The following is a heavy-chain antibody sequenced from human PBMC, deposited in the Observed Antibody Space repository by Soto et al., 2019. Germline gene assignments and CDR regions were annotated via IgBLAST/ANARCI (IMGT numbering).Heavy chain of an antibody. CDR2: LYYGGST. CDR3: ARQLPVGATSWFDP. V-gene: IGHV4-39*01. Sequence: SETLSLTCSVSGGSINSDDSFWGWVRQSPGKGLEWIGSLYYGGSTFYNPSLKSRVTISLDTSKNQFSLRLTSVTAADTAIYYCARQLPVGATSWFDPWGQGTLVTVPQ. CDR1: GGSINSDDSF. D-gene: IGHD1-26*01. J-gene: IGHJ5*02.